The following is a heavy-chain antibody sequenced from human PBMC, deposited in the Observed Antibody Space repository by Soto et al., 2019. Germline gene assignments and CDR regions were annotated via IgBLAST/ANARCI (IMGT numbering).Heavy chain of an antibody. J-gene: IGHJ6*03. CDR3: ARVGGGLRFLEWLPSTYYYYMDV. Sequence: PSGTLSLTCTVSGGSISSYFWSWIRQPQGKGLEWIGYIYYSGSTNYNPSLKSRVTISVDTSKNQFSLKLSSVTAADTAVYYCARVGGGLRFLEWLPSTYYYYMDVWGKGTTVTVSS. V-gene: IGHV4-59*01. CDR1: GGSISSYF. D-gene: IGHD3-3*01. CDR2: IYYSGST.